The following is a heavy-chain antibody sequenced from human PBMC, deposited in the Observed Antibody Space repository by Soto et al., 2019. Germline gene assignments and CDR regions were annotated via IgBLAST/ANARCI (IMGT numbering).Heavy chain of an antibody. J-gene: IGHJ4*02. D-gene: IGHD3-10*01. Sequence: GGSLRLSCAASGFTFSSYAVHWVRQAPGKGLEWVAVISYDGSNKYYADSVKGRFTISRDNSKNTLYLQMNSLRAEDTAVYYCARDEGDYGSGSQESFDYWGQGTLVTVSS. CDR1: GFTFSSYA. V-gene: IGHV3-30-3*01. CDR2: ISYDGSNK. CDR3: ARDEGDYGSGSQESFDY.